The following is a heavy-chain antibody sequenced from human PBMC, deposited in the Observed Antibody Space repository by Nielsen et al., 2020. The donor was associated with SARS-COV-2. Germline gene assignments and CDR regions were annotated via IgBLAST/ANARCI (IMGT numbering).Heavy chain of an antibody. CDR1: GFTFSSYS. V-gene: IGHV3-48*01. Sequence: GGSLRLSCAASGFTFSSYSMNWVRQAPGKGLEWVSYISSSSSTIYYADSVKGRFTISRDNAKNSLYLQMNSLRAEDTAVYYCARDGVGYCSGGSCYSVYYGMDVWGQGTTVTVSS. CDR3: ARDGVGYCSGGSCYSVYYGMDV. D-gene: IGHD2-15*01. J-gene: IGHJ6*02. CDR2: ISSSSSTI.